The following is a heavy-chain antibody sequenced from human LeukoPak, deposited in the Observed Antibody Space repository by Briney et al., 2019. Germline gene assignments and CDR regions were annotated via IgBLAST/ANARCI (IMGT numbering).Heavy chain of an antibody. J-gene: IGHJ4*02. CDR1: GGSISSGGYY. Sequence: SETLSLNCTVSGGSISSGGYYWSWVRQHRGKGLEWIGYIFYTGSTYYNPSLKSRVTISVDTSKNQFSLKLSSVTAADTAVYYCAREVDSSGYYPLWGQGTLVTVSS. CDR3: AREVDSSGYYPL. D-gene: IGHD3-22*01. V-gene: IGHV4-31*03. CDR2: IFYTGST.